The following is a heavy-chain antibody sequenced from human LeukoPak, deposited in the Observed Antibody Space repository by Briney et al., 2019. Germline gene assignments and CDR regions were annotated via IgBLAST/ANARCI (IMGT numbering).Heavy chain of an antibody. CDR1: GFTFSSYA. CDR2: ISRSGDV. D-gene: IGHD2-2*01. V-gene: IGHV3-21*01. J-gene: IGHJ4*02. CDR3: AREGQYRAFDY. Sequence: GGSLRLSCAASGFTFSSYAMTWVRQAPGKGLEWVSVISRSGDVLYADSVKGRFTISRDNAENSLYLQMNSLRAEDTAVYYCAREGQYRAFDYWGQGTLVTVSS.